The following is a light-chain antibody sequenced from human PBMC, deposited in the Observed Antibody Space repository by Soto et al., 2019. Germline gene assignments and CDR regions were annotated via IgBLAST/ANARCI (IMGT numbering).Light chain of an antibody. Sequence: EIVMTQSPAPLSVSPGERATRSCRASQSVSSYLAWYQQKPGQAPRLLIYDASTRATGIPARFSGSGSGTDFILTISSLEPEDFAVYYCQQHGNSPITFGQGTRLEIK. J-gene: IGKJ5*01. CDR2: DAS. CDR1: QSVSSY. V-gene: IGKV3-11*01. CDR3: QQHGNSPIT.